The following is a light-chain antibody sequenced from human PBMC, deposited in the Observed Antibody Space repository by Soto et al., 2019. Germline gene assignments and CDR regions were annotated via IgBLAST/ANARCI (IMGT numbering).Light chain of an antibody. Sequence: DIQMTQSPSTLSASEGDRVTITCRASQSISSWLAWYQQKPGKAPNLLIYKASFLRSGVPSRFSGSGSGTEFTLTISSLQPDDFATYYCQQYSIYSRTFGQGTKVELK. J-gene: IGKJ1*01. CDR2: KAS. CDR1: QSISSW. V-gene: IGKV1-5*03. CDR3: QQYSIYSRT.